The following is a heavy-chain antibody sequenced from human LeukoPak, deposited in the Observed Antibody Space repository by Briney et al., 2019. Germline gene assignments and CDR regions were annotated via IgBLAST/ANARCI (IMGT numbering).Heavy chain of an antibody. Sequence: GGSLRLSCAASGFTFSSYSMNWVRQAPGKGLEWVSSISSSSYIYYADSAKGRFTISRDNAKNSLYLQMNSLRAEDTAVYYCARDKDPYYFDYWGQGTLVTVSS. CDR1: GFTFSSYS. CDR2: ISSSSYI. V-gene: IGHV3-21*01. CDR3: ARDKDPYYFDY. J-gene: IGHJ4*02.